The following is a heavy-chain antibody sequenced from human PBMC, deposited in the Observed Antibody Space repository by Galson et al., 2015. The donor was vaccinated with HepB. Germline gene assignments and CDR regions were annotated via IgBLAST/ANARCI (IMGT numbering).Heavy chain of an antibody. D-gene: IGHD3-22*01. CDR2: ISAYNGNT. Sequence: SVKVFCKASGYTFTSYGISWVRQAPGQGLEWMGWISAYNGNTNYAQKLQGRVTMTTDTSTSTAYMELRSLRSDDTAVYYCARDLGKISGYDSSGYYSYYYYGMDVWGQGTTVTVSS. CDR3: ARDLGKISGYDSSGYYSYYYYGMDV. CDR1: GYTFTSYG. V-gene: IGHV1-18*01. J-gene: IGHJ6*02.